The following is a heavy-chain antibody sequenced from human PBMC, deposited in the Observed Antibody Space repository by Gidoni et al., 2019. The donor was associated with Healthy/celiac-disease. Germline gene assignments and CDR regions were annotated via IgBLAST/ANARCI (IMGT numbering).Heavy chain of an antibody. D-gene: IGHD2-15*01. Sequence: QVQLVQSGAVVKKPGASVKVSCKASGSTFTSYAMHWVRQAPGQRLEWMGWINAGNGNTKYSQKFQGRVTITRDTSASTAYMELSSLRSEDTAVYYCARDVERNIVVVHFDYWGQGTLVTVSS. J-gene: IGHJ4*02. CDR3: ARDVERNIVVVHFDY. CDR2: INAGNGNT. V-gene: IGHV1-3*01. CDR1: GSTFTSYA.